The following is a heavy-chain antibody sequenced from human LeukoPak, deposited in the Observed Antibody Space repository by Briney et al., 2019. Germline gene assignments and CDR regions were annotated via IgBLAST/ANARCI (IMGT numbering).Heavy chain of an antibody. Sequence: SETLSLTCGVSGGSFSAYYWSWIRQPPGKGLELIGEINHSGRTNYNPSLKSRVTITVDTSKNQFSLNLSSVTAADTAVYYCARSPLTGNYGDWFDPWGQGTLVIVSS. CDR1: GGSFSAYY. J-gene: IGHJ5*02. D-gene: IGHD3-9*01. V-gene: IGHV4-34*01. CDR2: INHSGRT. CDR3: ARSPLTGNYGDWFDP.